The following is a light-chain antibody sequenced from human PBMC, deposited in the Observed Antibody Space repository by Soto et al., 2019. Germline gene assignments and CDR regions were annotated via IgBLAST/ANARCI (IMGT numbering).Light chain of an antibody. J-gene: IGKJ1*01. CDR2: RAS. V-gene: IGKV3-15*01. Sequence: EIVMTQSPATLSVSPGERATLSCRASQSVSSTLAWYQQKPGQAPRLLIYRASTRSTGIPARFSGSGSGTEVTLTISSLQSQDFSVYYCHQYNNWPPYTFGQGTKVEIK. CDR1: QSVSST. CDR3: HQYNNWPPYT.